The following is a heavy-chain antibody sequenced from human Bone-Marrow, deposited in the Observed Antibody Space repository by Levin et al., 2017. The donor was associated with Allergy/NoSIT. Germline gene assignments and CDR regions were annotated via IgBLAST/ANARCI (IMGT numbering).Heavy chain of an antibody. J-gene: IGHJ3*02. Sequence: GESLKISCKGSGYSFTSYWIGWVRQMPGKGLEWMGIIYPGDSDTRYSTSFQGQVTISADKSISTAYLQWSSLKASDTAMYYCARSLRGGSYRTLRAFDIWGQGTMVTVSS. CDR3: ARSLRGGSYRTLRAFDI. CDR2: IYPGDSDT. CDR1: GYSFTSYW. D-gene: IGHD3-16*02. V-gene: IGHV5-51*01.